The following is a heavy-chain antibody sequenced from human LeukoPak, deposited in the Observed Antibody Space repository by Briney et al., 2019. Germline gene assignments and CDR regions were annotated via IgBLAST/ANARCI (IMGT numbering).Heavy chain of an antibody. Sequence: GESLKISCKGSGYSFTSYWIGWVRQMPGKGLEWMGIIYPGDSDTRYSPSFQGQVTISADNSISAAYLQWSSLKASDTATYYCARRPNFLDRSGNYYFDYWGQGTLVTVSS. CDR3: ARRPNFLDRSGNYYFDY. J-gene: IGHJ4*02. CDR1: GYSFTSYW. CDR2: IYPGDSDT. V-gene: IGHV5-51*01. D-gene: IGHD3-22*01.